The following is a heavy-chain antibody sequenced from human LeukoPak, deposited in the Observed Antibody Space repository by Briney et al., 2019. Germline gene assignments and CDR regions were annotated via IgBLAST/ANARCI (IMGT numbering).Heavy chain of an antibody. J-gene: IGHJ4*02. CDR3: AKYSHDSSGSYDY. Sequence: PGGSLRLSCGASGFTFSSYGMSWVRQAPGKGLEWVSGISGSGSDGSTYYADSVKGRFTISRDNSKNTLYLQMNSLRAEDTAVYYCAKYSHDSSGSYDYWGQGTLVTVSS. CDR1: GFTFSSYG. CDR2: ISGSGSDGST. D-gene: IGHD3-22*01. V-gene: IGHV3-23*01.